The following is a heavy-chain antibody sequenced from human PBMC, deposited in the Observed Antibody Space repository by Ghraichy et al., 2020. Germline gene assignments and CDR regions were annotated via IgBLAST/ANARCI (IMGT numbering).Heavy chain of an antibody. J-gene: IGHJ4*02. CDR3: ARSPHSSGWYWGGH. Sequence: GGSLRLSCAASGFSFSDYYMSWIRQAPGKGLEWVSYISGSGSYTNYADSVKGRFTISGDNARNSLYLQMNSLRAEDTAVYYCARSPHSSGWYWGGHWGRGTLVIVSS. V-gene: IGHV3-11*06. CDR2: ISGSGSYT. CDR1: GFSFSDYY. D-gene: IGHD6-19*01.